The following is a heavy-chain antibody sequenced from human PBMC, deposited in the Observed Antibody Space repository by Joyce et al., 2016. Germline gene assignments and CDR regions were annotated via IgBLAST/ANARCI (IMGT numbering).Heavy chain of an antibody. D-gene: IGHD5-12*01. CDR3: ARNGAYSQDS. J-gene: IGHJ5*01. Sequence: QVQLQESGPGLVKPSGTLSLTCAVSGGSISSAHWWSWVRQPPGQGLEWIGEIYLGGSTTYNPSLMRRVTIAVDKSKNQLSLKMNSVTAADTAVYYCARNGAYSQDSWGQGTLVTVSS. CDR2: IYLGGST. CDR1: GGSISSAHW. V-gene: IGHV4-4*02.